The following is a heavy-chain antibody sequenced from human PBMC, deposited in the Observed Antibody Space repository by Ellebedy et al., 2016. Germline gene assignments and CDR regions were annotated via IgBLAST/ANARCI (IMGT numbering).Heavy chain of an antibody. Sequence: SETLSLXXTVAGGSISHQYWSWIRQPPGKGLEWIGEINHSGYTNYNPSLKSRVTISVDTSKSQFSLKLSSVAAADTAVYYCASAKGDVWGKGTTVTVSS. CDR3: ASAKGDV. CDR1: GGSISHQY. J-gene: IGHJ6*04. CDR2: INHSGYT. V-gene: IGHV4-34*01.